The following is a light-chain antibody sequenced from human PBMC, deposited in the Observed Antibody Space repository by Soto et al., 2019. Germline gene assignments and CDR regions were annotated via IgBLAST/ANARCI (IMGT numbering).Light chain of an antibody. Sequence: SYELTQPPSVSVSPGQTASITCSGDKWGDKYACWYQQKPGQSPVLVIYQDSKRPSGIPERFSGSNSGNTATLTISGTQAMDEADYSCQAWDSSTYVFGTGTKLTVL. J-gene: IGLJ1*01. V-gene: IGLV3-1*01. CDR1: KWGDKY. CDR3: QAWDSSTYV. CDR2: QDS.